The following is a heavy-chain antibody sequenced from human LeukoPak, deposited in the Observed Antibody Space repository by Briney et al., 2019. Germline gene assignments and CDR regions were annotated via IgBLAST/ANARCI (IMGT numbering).Heavy chain of an antibody. CDR3: AREVDSSSSIHWFDP. V-gene: IGHV4-30-4*01. CDR1: GGSFSSGDYY. CDR2: IYYSGST. J-gene: IGHJ5*02. D-gene: IGHD6-6*01. Sequence: SETLSLTCTVSGGSFSSGDYYWSWIRQPPGKGLEWIGYIYYSGSTYYNPSLKSRVTISVDTSKNQFSLKLSSVTAADTAVYYCAREVDSSSSIHWFDPWGQGTLVTVSS.